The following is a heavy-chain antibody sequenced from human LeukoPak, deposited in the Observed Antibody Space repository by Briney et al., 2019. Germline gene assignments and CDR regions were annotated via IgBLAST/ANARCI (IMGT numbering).Heavy chain of an antibody. CDR3: ARVIRNYYGMDV. V-gene: IGHV4-30-2*05. Sequence: SETLSLTCTVSGGSISSGGYYWSWIRQPPGKGLEWIGYIYHSGSTYYNPSLKSRVTISVDTSKNQFSLKLSSVTAADTAVYYFARVIRNYYGMDVWGQGTTVTVSS. CDR2: IYHSGST. J-gene: IGHJ6*02. CDR1: GGSISSGGYY. D-gene: IGHD3-16*01.